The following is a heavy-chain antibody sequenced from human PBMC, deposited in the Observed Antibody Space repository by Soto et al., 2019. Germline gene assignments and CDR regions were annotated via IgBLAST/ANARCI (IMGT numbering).Heavy chain of an antibody. CDR2: IIPIFGTA. CDR1: GVTFSSYA. J-gene: IGHJ5*02. D-gene: IGHD3-22*01. Sequence: SVKVSCTASGVTFSSYAISWVRQAPGQGLEWMGGIIPIFGTANYAQKFQGRVTITADESTSTAYMELSSLRSEDTAVYYCASLRTYYYDSSGSWGQGTLVTVSS. V-gene: IGHV1-69*01. CDR3: ASLRTYYYDSSGS.